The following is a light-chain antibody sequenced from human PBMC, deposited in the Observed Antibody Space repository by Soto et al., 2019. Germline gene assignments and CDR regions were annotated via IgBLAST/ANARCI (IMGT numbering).Light chain of an antibody. CDR3: SSYVGSNNLRV. CDR1: SSDVGGYNF. V-gene: IGLV2-8*01. J-gene: IGLJ1*01. Sequence: QSVLTQPPSASGSPGQSVTISCTGTSSDVGGYNFVSWFQQHPGKAPKLIIYEVNERPSGVPDRFSGSKSGNTASLTISGLQAGDEADYYGSSYVGSNNLRVFGTGTKVTV. CDR2: EVN.